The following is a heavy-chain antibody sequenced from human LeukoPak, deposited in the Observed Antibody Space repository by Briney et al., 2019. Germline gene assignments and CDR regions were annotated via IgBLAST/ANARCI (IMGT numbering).Heavy chain of an antibody. CDR2: ISSSGSTI. CDR3: ARAQYSGSHSPFDY. CDR1: GFTFSDYY. Sequence: GGSLRLSCAASGFTFSDYYMSWIRQAPGKGLEWVSYISSSGSTIYYADSVKGRFTIPRDNAKNSLYLQMNSLRAEDTAVYYCARAQYSGSHSPFDYWGQGTLVTVSS. D-gene: IGHD1-26*01. V-gene: IGHV3-11*04. J-gene: IGHJ4*02.